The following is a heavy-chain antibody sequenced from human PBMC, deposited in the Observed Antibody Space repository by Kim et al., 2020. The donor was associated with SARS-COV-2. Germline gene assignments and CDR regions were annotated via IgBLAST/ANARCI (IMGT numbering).Heavy chain of an antibody. D-gene: IGHD3-10*01. CDR2: ISYDGSNK. J-gene: IGHJ5*02. CDR3: AREGGYYANWFDP. Sequence: GGSLRLSCAASGFTFSSYAMHWVRQAPGKGLEWVAVISYDGSNKYYADSVKGRFTISRDNSKNTLYLQMNSLRAEDTAVYYCAREGGYYANWFDPWGQGTLVTVSS. V-gene: IGHV3-30*04. CDR1: GFTFSSYA.